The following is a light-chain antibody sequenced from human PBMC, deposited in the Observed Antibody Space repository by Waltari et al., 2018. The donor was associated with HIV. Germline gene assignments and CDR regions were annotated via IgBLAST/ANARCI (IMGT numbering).Light chain of an antibody. Sequence: PVLTQPPSASGTPGQRAIISCSGSSSNIGRPAVAWYQPLTGATPTLLICGNNQRSSGVPDRFSGSKSATSASLAISGLRSVDEADYSCAAWDDSLDGPVFGGGTKLTVL. CDR3: AAWDDSLDGPV. V-gene: IGLV1-44*01. CDR2: GNN. J-gene: IGLJ2*01. CDR1: SSNIGRPA.